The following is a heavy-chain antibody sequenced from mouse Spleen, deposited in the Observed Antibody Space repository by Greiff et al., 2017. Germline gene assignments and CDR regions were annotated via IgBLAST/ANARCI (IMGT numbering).Heavy chain of an antibody. D-gene: IGHD2-12*01. CDR3: AGATTGFAY. CDR1: GFSLTSYG. J-gene: IGHJ3*01. Sequence: VQLQQSGPGLVQPSQSLSITCTVSGFSLTSYGVHWVRQSPGKGLEWLGVIWSGGSTDYNAAFIFRLSISKDNSKSQVFFKMNSLQADDTAIYYCAGATTGFAYWGQGTLVTVSA. CDR2: IWSGGST. V-gene: IGHV2-2*01.